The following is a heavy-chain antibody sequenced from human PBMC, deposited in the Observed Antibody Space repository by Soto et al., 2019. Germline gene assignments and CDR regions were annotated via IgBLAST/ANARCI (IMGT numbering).Heavy chain of an antibody. CDR3: AFSSWSDNWFDP. J-gene: IGHJ5*02. V-gene: IGHV4-31*03. Sequence: SETLSLTCTVSGGSISSGGYYWSWIRQHPGKGLEWIGYIYYSGSTYYNPSLKSRVTISVDTSKNQFSLKLSSVTAADTAVYYCAFSSWSDNWFDPWGQGTLVTVSS. D-gene: IGHD6-13*01. CDR1: GGSISSGGYY. CDR2: IYYSGST.